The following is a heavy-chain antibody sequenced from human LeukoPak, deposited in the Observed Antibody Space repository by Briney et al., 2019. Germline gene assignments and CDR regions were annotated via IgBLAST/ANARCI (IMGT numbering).Heavy chain of an antibody. CDR3: ARDSYTSSWFPSYYFDY. CDR2: IYYSGSI. V-gene: IGHV4-39*07. D-gene: IGHD6-13*01. J-gene: IGHJ4*02. CDR1: GDSVSSSSYF. Sequence: SETLSLTCTVSGDSVSSSSYFWVWIRQPPGKGLEWIGSIYYSGSIYYNPSLKSRVTISADTSKNQFSLKLTSVTAADTAVYYCARDSYTSSWFPSYYFDYWGQGTLVTVSS.